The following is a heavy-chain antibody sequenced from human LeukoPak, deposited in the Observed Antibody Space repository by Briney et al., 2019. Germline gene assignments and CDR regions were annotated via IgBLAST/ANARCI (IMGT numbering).Heavy chain of an antibody. V-gene: IGHV3-48*04. Sequence: GGSLRLSCAASGFTFSSSAMSWVRQAPGKGLEWVSYISSSGSTIYYADSVKGRFTISRDNAKNSLYLQMNSLRAEDTAVYYCARPRADCSGGSCYSGAFDIWGQGTMVTVSS. CDR2: ISSSGSTI. D-gene: IGHD2-15*01. CDR3: ARPRADCSGGSCYSGAFDI. CDR1: GFTFSSSA. J-gene: IGHJ3*02.